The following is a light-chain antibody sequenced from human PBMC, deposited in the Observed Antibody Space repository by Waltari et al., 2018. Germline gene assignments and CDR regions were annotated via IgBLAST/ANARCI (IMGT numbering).Light chain of an antibody. Sequence: AIRITQSPSSLSASTGDRVTVTCRASQDVRAYLAWYQQNPGKAPKLLIFAASSLQSGVPSRFIGSGSGTDFTLTISSLQPEDFATYYCQQYDSYPFTFGPGTRVDIK. CDR1: QDVRAY. V-gene: IGKV1-8*01. CDR3: QQYDSYPFT. J-gene: IGKJ3*01. CDR2: AAS.